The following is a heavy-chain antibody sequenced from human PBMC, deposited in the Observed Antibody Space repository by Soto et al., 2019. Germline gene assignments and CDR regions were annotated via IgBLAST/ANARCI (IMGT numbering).Heavy chain of an antibody. CDR1: GYSFTSYW. V-gene: IGHV5-10-1*01. Sequence: EVQLVQSGAEVKKPGESLRISCKGSGYSFTSYWVTWVRQMPGNGLEWMGRIDPSDSYTNYNPPFQGHVTISVDKSISTAYLQWSSLKASDTAMYYCARLYGGNSGMDVWGQGTTVTVSS. CDR3: ARLYGGNSGMDV. J-gene: IGHJ6*02. CDR2: IDPSDSYT. D-gene: IGHD4-17*01.